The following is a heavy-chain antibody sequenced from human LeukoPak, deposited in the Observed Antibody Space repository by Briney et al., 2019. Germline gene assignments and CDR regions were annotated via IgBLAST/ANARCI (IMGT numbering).Heavy chain of an antibody. CDR3: AKDNYGGVYAS. V-gene: IGHV3-23*01. CDR1: GFTFRNFG. Sequence: PGGSLRLSCAASGFTFRNFGMSWIRQAPGKGLEWVAHISDVVSHTFYAHSAKGRFIISRDNSNNRVFLQMNSLRPEDTALYYCAKDNYGGVYASWGQGTLVTVSS. D-gene: IGHD3-16*01. J-gene: IGHJ5*02. CDR2: ISDVVSHT.